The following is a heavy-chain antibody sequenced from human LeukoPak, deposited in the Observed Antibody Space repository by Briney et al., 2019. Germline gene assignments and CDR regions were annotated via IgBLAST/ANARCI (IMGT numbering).Heavy chain of an antibody. Sequence: GGSLRLSCAASGFTFSSYWMSWVRQAPGKGLEWVANIKQEGSERYYVDSVKGRFTISRDNAKNSLYLQMNSLRAEDTAVYYCARDYYDSSGYYEGDYWGQGTLVTVSS. CDR1: GFTFSSYW. J-gene: IGHJ4*01. CDR2: IKQEGSER. D-gene: IGHD3-22*01. CDR3: ARDYYDSSGYYEGDY. V-gene: IGHV3-7*01.